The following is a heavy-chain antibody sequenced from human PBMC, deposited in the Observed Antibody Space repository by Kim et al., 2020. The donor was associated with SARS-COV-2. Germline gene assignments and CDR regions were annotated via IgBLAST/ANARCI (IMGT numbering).Heavy chain of an antibody. Sequence: SETLSLTCAVYGGSFSGYYWSWIRQPPGKGLEWIGEINHSGSTNYNPSLKSRVTISVDTSKNQFSLKLSSVTAADTAVYYCASQSHTYSSSWYGSPRFGMNVGGKGTTVTASS. J-gene: IGHJ6*04. CDR3: ASQSHTYSSSWYGSPRFGMNV. D-gene: IGHD6-13*01. CDR1: GGSFSGYY. CDR2: INHSGST. V-gene: IGHV4-34*01.